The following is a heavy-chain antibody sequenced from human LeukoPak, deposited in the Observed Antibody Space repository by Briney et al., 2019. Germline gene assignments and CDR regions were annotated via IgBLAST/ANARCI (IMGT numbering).Heavy chain of an antibody. V-gene: IGHV4-39*01. J-gene: IGHJ4*02. D-gene: IGHD2-2*01. CDR3: PSPSPQCSSTSCPHGGFFDY. CDR2: IYYSGST. CDR1: GGSISSSSYY. Sequence: SETLSLTCTVSGGSISSSSYYWGWIRQPPGKGLEWIGSIYYSGSTYYNPSLKSRVTISVDTSKNQFSLKLSSVTAADSAVYYCPSPSPQCSSTSCPHGGFFDYWGQGTLVTVSS.